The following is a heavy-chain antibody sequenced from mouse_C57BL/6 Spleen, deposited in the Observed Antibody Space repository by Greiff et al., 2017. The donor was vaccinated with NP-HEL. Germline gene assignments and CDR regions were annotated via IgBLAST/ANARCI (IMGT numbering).Heavy chain of an antibody. CDR3: ARLGGKGPMDY. D-gene: IGHD1-3*01. CDR1: GFTFSSYG. J-gene: IGHJ4*01. V-gene: IGHV5-6*01. Sequence: EVKLMESGGDLVKPGGSLKLSCAASGFTFSSYGMSWVRQTPDKRLEWVATISSGGSYTYYPDSVKGRFTISRDNAKNTLYLQMSSLKSEDTAMYYCARLGGKGPMDYWGQGTSVTVSS. CDR2: ISSGGSYT.